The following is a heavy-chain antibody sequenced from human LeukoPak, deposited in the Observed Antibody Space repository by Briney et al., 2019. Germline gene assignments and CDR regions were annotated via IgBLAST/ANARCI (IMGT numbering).Heavy chain of an antibody. V-gene: IGHV4-34*01. CDR2: INHSGST. CDR3: ARGSAAAGTIRWFDP. Sequence: SETLSLTCAVYGGSFSGYYWSWIRQPPGKGLEWIGEINHSGSTNYNPSLKSRVTIPVDTSKNQFPLKLSSVTAADTAVYYCARGSAAAGTIRWFDPWGQGTLVTVSS. CDR1: GGSFSGYY. D-gene: IGHD6-13*01. J-gene: IGHJ5*02.